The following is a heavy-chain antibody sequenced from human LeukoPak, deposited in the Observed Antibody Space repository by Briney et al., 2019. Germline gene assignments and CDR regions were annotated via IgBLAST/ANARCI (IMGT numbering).Heavy chain of an antibody. J-gene: IGHJ4*02. V-gene: IGHV3-23*01. D-gene: IGHD3-3*01. Sequence: GGSLRLSCAASGFTFSSYAMSWVRQAPGKGLEWVSAISGSGGCTYYADSVKGRFTISRDNSKNTLYLQMSSLRAEDTAVYYCALEYYDFWSGYYTGPYFDYWGQGTLVTVSS. CDR1: GFTFSSYA. CDR2: ISGSGGCT. CDR3: ALEYYDFWSGYYTGPYFDY.